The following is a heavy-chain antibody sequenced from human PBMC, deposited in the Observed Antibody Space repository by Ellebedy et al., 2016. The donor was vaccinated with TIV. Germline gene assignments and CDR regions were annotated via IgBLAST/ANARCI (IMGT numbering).Heavy chain of an antibody. V-gene: IGHV3-21*06. CDR3: AGFGAYPY. Sequence: PGGSLRLSCAASGFTFSSYWMSWVRQAPGKGLEWVSLLRGTSDDTYYADSVRGRFTISRDDAKTSLYLHMNSLRAEDTAVYYCAGFGAYPYWGQGTLVTVSS. D-gene: IGHD1-26*01. CDR2: LRGTSDDT. J-gene: IGHJ4*02. CDR1: GFTFSSYW.